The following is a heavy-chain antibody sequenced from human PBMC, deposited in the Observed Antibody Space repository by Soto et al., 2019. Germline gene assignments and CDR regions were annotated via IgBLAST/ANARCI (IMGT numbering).Heavy chain of an antibody. CDR2: ISSDGSNK. CDR1: GFTFSNYA. V-gene: IGHV3-30-3*01. CDR3: ARSYYHDSSGYYGPGY. D-gene: IGHD3-22*01. J-gene: IGHJ4*02. Sequence: QVQLVESGGGVVQPGRSLRLSCAASGFTFSNYAMHWVRQAPGKGLEWVTIISSDGSNKYYADSVKGRFTISRDNSENTLDLQKNSLRAEDTAVYYCARSYYHDSSGYYGPGYWGQGTLVTVSS.